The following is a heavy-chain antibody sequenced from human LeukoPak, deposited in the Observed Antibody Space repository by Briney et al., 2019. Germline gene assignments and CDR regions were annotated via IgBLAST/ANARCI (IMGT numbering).Heavy chain of an antibody. CDR1: GFTFDDYA. CDR2: ISWNSGSI. D-gene: IGHD2-2*01. J-gene: IGHJ4*02. V-gene: IGHV3-9*01. CDR3: ARMRGRYCSSNGCYVEY. Sequence: PGGSLRLSCAASGFTFDDYAMHWVRQAPGKGLEWVSGISWNSGSIGYADSVKGRFTISRDNSKNTLYLQMNSLRVEDTAMYYCARMRGRYCSSNGCYVEYWGQGALVTVSS.